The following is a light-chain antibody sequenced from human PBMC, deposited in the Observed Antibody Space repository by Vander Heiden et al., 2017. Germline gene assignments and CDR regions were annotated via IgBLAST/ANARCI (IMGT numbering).Light chain of an antibody. J-gene: IGKJ1*01. CDR3: HHDGTSPQT. CDR2: GAS. V-gene: IGKV3-20*01. CDR1: QSVTSDY. Sequence: DIVLTQSPGTLSLSPGERATLSCRASQSVTSDYLAWYQQKPGQAPRLLIYGASSRAAGIPDRFSGSGSGTDFALTISRLEAEDFAVYYCHHDGTSPQTFGQGTKVEI.